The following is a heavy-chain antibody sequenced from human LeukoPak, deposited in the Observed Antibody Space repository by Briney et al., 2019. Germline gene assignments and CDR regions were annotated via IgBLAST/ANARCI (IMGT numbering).Heavy chain of an antibody. CDR3: ARDREHSYGRYFDF. Sequence: SETLSLTCTVSGGSISTYYWSWIRQPPGKGLEWVGYIYAIGLTSYNTIYNPSLNSRVTISVDTSKNQFSLELSSVTAADTAVYYCARDREHSYGRYFDFWGQGSLVTVSS. D-gene: IGHD5-18*01. CDR2: IYAIGLTSYNT. J-gene: IGHJ4*02. V-gene: IGHV4-4*09. CDR1: GGSISTYY.